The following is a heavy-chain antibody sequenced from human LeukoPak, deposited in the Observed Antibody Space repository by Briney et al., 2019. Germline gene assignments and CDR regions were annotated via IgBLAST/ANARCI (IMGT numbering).Heavy chain of an antibody. V-gene: IGHV4-31*03. Sequence: PSQTLSLTCSVSGGSIKGGGFFWNWVRHHPGKGLEWIGHICYSGSTSYNPSVKSRVTIAVDTSKNQFSLKLTSVTAADTAMYYCARDHGRSYNYGSDALDIWGQGSLVIVSA. J-gene: IGHJ3*02. D-gene: IGHD5-18*01. CDR1: GGSIKGGGFF. CDR3: ARDHGRSYNYGSDALDI. CDR2: ICYSGST.